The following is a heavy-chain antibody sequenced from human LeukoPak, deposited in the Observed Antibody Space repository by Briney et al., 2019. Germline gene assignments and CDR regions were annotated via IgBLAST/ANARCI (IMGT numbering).Heavy chain of an antibody. CDR1: GFTFSSYA. CDR2: ISSSSSYI. J-gene: IGHJ4*02. CDR3: AGSGSPEEDY. Sequence: PGRSLRLSCAASGFTFSSYAMSWVRQASGKGLEWVSSISSSSSYIYYADSVKGRFTISRDNAKNSLYLQMNSLRAEDTAVYYCAGSGSPEEDYWGQGTLVTVSS. D-gene: IGHD1-26*01. V-gene: IGHV3-21*01.